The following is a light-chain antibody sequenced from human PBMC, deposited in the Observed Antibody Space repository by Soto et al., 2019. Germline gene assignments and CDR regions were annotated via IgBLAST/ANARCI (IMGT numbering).Light chain of an antibody. Sequence: QLVLTQPPSASGSPGQSVTISCTGTSIDVGAYNYVSWYQQHPGKAPKLMIYEVNKRPSGVPDRFSGSKSGNTASLTVSGLQAEDEADYFCSSYAGSNPVVFGGGTKLTVL. J-gene: IGLJ2*01. CDR3: SSYAGSNPVV. V-gene: IGLV2-8*01. CDR2: EVN. CDR1: SIDVGAYNY.